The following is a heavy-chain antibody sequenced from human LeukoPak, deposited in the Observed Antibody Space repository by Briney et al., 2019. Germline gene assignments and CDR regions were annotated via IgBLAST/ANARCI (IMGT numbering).Heavy chain of an antibody. CDR2: IIPILGIA. CDR1: GGTFSSYA. J-gene: IGHJ4*02. D-gene: IGHD3-10*01. CDR3: ARAMVRGVMPPLDY. V-gene: IGHV1-69*04. Sequence: GASVKVSCKASGGTFSSYAISWVRQAPGQGLEWMGRIIPILGIANYAQKFQGRVTITADKSTSTAYMELSSLRSEDTAVYYCARAMVRGVMPPLDYWGQGTLVTVSS.